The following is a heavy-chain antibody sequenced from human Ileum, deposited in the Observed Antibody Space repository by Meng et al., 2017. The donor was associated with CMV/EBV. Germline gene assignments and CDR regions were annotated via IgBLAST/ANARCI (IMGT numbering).Heavy chain of an antibody. CDR2: IYYSGST. V-gene: IGHV4-61*01. CDR1: GGSVSSGSYY. J-gene: IGHJ2*01. CDR3: ARDGPRGPDWYFDL. Sequence: SGGSVSSGSYYWSWIRQPPEKGLEWIGYIYYSGSTNYNPSLKSRVTISVDTSKNQFSLKLSSVTAADTAVYYCARDGPRGPDWYFDLWGRGTLVTVSS.